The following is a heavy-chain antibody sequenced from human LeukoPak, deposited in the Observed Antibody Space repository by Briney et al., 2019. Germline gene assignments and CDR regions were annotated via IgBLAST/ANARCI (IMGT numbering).Heavy chain of an antibody. CDR2: IYYSGST. Sequence: SETLSLTCTVSGGSISSYYWSWIRQPPGKGLEWIGYIYYSGSTNYNPSLKSRVTISVDTSKNQFSLKLSSVTAADTAVYYCARRNSVTVAFDYWGLGTLVTVSS. CDR3: ARRNSVTVAFDY. V-gene: IGHV4-59*01. D-gene: IGHD1-14*01. CDR1: GGSISSYY. J-gene: IGHJ4*02.